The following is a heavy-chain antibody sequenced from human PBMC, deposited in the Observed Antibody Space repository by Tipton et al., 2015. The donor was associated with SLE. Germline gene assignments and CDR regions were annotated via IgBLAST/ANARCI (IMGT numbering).Heavy chain of an antibody. CDR3: ASVYDSSGYYFYYFDY. Sequence: TLSLTCTVSGGSFSSHYWSWIRQPPGKGLVWIGDIFYSGSTNYNPSLKSRVTISVDTSKNQFSLKLSSVTAADTAVYYCASVYDSSGYYFYYFDYWGQGTLVTVSS. V-gene: IGHV4-59*11. J-gene: IGHJ4*02. CDR2: IFYSGST. D-gene: IGHD3-22*01. CDR1: GGSFSSHY.